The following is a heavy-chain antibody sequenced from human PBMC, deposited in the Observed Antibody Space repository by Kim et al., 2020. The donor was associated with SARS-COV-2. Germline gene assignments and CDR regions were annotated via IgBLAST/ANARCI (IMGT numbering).Heavy chain of an antibody. V-gene: IGHV1-3*01. J-gene: IGHJ4*02. CDR1: GYIFTNFA. CDR3: ARDLFHTGFDY. D-gene: IGHD2-8*02. CDR2: INAGTGNT. Sequence: ASVKVSCKASGYIFTNFAIQWVRQAPGQRLEWMGWINAGTGNTKFSQQFQGRVTFTRETSAKTASMELSSLGSEDTAVYYCARDLFHTGFDYWGQGTLVAVSS.